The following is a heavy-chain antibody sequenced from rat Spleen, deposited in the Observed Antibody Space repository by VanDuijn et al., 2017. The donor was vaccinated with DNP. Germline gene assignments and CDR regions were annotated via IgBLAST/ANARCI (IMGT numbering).Heavy chain of an antibody. CDR3: ARGATGDY. Sequence: EVQLQESGPGLVKPSQSLSLTCSVTGYSITSTYWGWIRKFPGNELEWMGYINSAGSTNYNPSLKSRISITRDTSKNQFFLQVNSVTTEDTATYYCARGATGDYWGQGVMVTVSS. CDR2: INSAGST. J-gene: IGHJ2*01. CDR1: GYSITSTY. D-gene: IGHD1-11*01. V-gene: IGHV3-3*01.